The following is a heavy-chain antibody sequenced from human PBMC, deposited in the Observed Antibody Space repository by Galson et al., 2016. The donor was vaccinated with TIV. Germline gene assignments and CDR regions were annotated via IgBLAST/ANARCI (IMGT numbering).Heavy chain of an antibody. CDR2: IDPTSGGT. Sequence: SVKVSCKASGYTFVTYYMHWVRQAPGQGLEWVGVIDPTSGGTTYAQRFQGRVTMTRDTSTSTVYMDLSNLRSDDTAVFYCARDIGSMTMILVADYYYAMDVLAQGTTVTVSS. CDR1: GYTFVTYY. CDR3: ARDIGSMTMILVADYYYAMDV. V-gene: IGHV1-46*01. J-gene: IGHJ6*02. D-gene: IGHD3-22*01.